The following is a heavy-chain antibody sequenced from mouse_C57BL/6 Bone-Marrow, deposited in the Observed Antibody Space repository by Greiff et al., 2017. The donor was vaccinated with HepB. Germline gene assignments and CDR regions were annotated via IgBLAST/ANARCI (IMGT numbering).Heavy chain of an antibody. V-gene: IGHV1-82*01. CDR2: IYPGDGDT. D-gene: IGHD2-13*01. Sequence: QVQLQQSGPELVKPGASVKISCKASGYAFSSSWMNWVKQRPGKGLEWIGRIYPGDGDTNYNGKFKGKATLTADKSSSTAYMQLSSLTSEDSAVYFCATYGDYGRFAYWGQGTLVTVSA. CDR1: GYAFSSSW. J-gene: IGHJ3*01. CDR3: ATYGDYGRFAY.